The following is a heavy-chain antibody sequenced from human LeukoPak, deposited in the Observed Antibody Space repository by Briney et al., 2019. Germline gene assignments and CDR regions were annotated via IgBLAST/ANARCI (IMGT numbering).Heavy chain of an antibody. CDR1: GGSISTYY. Sequence: SETLSLTCTVSGGSISTYYWTWIRQPPGKGLECIGYIYITGSTNCNPSLKSRVTMSVDTSKNQFSLRLSSVTAADTAVYYCARSAFYYYYMDVWGKGTTVTVSS. D-gene: IGHD3-16*01. V-gene: IGHV4-4*09. CDR3: ARSAFYYYYMDV. CDR2: IYITGST. J-gene: IGHJ6*03.